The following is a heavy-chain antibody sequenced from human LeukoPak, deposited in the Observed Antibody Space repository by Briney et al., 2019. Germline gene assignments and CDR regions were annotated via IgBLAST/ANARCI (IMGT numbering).Heavy chain of an antibody. CDR1: GFTFSDHD. V-gene: IGHV3-11*01. Sequence: GGSLRLSCAASGFTFSDHDMSWLRQAPGKGLEWVSYILSSGSTIYYADSVKGRFTISRDNAKNSLYLQMKRLRAEDTAVYYCARTKVGSSSWYFSSWFDPWGQGTLVTVSS. D-gene: IGHD6-13*01. J-gene: IGHJ5*02. CDR3: ARTKVGSSSWYFSSWFDP. CDR2: ILSSGSTI.